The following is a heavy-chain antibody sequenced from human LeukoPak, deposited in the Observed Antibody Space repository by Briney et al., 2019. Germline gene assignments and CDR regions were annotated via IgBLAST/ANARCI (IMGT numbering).Heavy chain of an antibody. CDR3: ARESTIRFLEWYHFDY. D-gene: IGHD3-3*01. CDR2: ISAYNGNT. J-gene: IGHJ4*02. Sequence: ASVKVSCKASGYTFTSYGISWVRQAPGQGLEWMGWISAYNGNTNYAQKLQGRVTMTTDTSTSTAYMELRSLRSDDTAVYYCARESTIRFLEWYHFDYWGQGTLVTVSS. V-gene: IGHV1-18*01. CDR1: GYTFTSYG.